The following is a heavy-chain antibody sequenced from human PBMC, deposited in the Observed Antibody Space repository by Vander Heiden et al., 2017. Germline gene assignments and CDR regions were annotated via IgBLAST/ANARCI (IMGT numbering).Heavy chain of an antibody. CDR3: ARSGSGIHDY. V-gene: IGHV4-39*01. J-gene: IGHJ4*02. D-gene: IGHD3-10*01. CDR2: IYYSGST. CDR1: GGSISSSSYY. Sequence: QLRLQASGPGLVKPSETLSPPCTVSGGSISSSSYYWGWFRQPPGKGLEWIGSIYYSGSTYYNPSLKSRVTISVDTSKNQFSLKLSSVTAADTAVYYCARSGSGIHDYWGQGTLVTVSS.